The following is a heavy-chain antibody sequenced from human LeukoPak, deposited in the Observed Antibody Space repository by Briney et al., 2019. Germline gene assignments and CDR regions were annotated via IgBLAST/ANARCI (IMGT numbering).Heavy chain of an antibody. Sequence: GGSLRLSCAASGFTFSSYEMNWVRQAPGKGLEWVSYVSSSGTTTYYADSVKGRFTISRDNAKNSLYLQMNSLRVEDTAVYYCARRPPLWGRGTTVTVSS. CDR1: GFTFSSYE. J-gene: IGHJ6*02. CDR2: VSSSGTTT. V-gene: IGHV3-48*03. CDR3: ARRPPL.